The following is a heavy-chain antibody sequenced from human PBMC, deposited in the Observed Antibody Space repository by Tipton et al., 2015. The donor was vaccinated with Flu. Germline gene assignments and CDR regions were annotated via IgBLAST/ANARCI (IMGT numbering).Heavy chain of an antibody. J-gene: IGHJ4*02. D-gene: IGHD3-10*01. Sequence: QLVQSGAEVEKPGASVKVSCKASGNTITWHHMHWVRQAPGQGLEWMGTMNSNDGRTAYAQKFQGRFTMTRDTSTSVVFMELSSLTSDDTAVYYCAREPGIEKNFEYWGQGSLVIVSS. CDR2: MNSNDGRT. CDR3: AREPGIEKNFEY. V-gene: IGHV1-46*01. CDR1: GNTITWHH.